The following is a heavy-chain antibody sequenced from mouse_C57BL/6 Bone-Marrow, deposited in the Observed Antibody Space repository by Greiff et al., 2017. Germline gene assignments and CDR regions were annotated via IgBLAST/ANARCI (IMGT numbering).Heavy chain of an antibody. V-gene: IGHV1-85*01. CDR2: IYPRDGST. D-gene: IGHD1-1*01. Sequence: QVQLKQSGPELVKPGASVKLSCKASGYTFTSYDINWVKQRPGQGLEWIGWIYPRDGSTKYNEKFKGKATLTVDTSSSTAYMELHSLTSEDSAVYFCARLEFAGRSEDWYYDVWGTGTTVTVSS. J-gene: IGHJ1*03. CDR3: ARLEFAGRSEDWYYDV. CDR1: GYTFTSYD.